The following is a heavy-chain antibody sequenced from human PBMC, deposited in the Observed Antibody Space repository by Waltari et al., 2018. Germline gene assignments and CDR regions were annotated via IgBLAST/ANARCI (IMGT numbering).Heavy chain of an antibody. V-gene: IGHV4-59*01. CDR1: GGSISSYY. Sequence: QVQLPESGPGLVKPSETLSLTCTVSGGSISSYYWSWIRQPPGKGLEWIGYIYYSGSTNYNPSRKSRVTISVDTSKNQFSLKLSSVTAADTAVYYCARGGYGDYEGGFDYWGQGTLVTVSS. J-gene: IGHJ4*02. CDR3: ARGGYGDYEGGFDY. D-gene: IGHD4-17*01. CDR2: IYYSGST.